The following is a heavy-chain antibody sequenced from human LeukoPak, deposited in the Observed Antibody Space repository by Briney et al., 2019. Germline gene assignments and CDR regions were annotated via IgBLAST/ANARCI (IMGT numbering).Heavy chain of an antibody. CDR2: IYYSGST. V-gene: IGHV4-59*01. D-gene: IGHD2-15*01. CDR1: GGSISSYY. CDR3: ARKMGICSGGSCYSVFDY. Sequence: PSETLSLTCTLSGGSISSYYWSWIRQPPGKGLEWIGYIYYSGSTNYNPSLKSRVTISVDTSKNQFSLKLSSVTAADTAVYYCARKMGICSGGSCYSVFDYWGQGTLVTVSS. J-gene: IGHJ4*02.